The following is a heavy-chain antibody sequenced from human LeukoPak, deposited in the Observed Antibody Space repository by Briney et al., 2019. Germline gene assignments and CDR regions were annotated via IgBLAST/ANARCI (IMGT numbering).Heavy chain of an antibody. J-gene: IGHJ4*02. CDR1: FPLSCYL. CDR3: ARDFPVAVAGTPFDY. V-gene: IGHV3-7*01. Sequence: GALRPPRAALWFPLSCYLTNWVRPASGKGVEWVANKKQDGSEKYYVDSVKGRFTISRDNAKNSLYLQMNSLRAEDTAVYYCARDFPVAVAGTPFDYWGQGTLVTVSS. CDR2: KKQDGSEK. D-gene: IGHD6-19*01.